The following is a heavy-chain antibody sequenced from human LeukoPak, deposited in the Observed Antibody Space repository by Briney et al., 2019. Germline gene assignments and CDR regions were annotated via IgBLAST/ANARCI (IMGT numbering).Heavy chain of an antibody. CDR3: ARDYSSGWTGGSFDP. Sequence: ASVKVSCKASGYTFTSYGISWVRQAPGQGLEWMGWISAYNGNTNYAQKLQGRVTMTTDTSTSTAYMELRSLRSDDTAVYYCARDYSSGWTGGSFDPWGQGTLVTVSS. J-gene: IGHJ5*02. V-gene: IGHV1-18*01. CDR1: GYTFTSYG. CDR2: ISAYNGNT. D-gene: IGHD6-19*01.